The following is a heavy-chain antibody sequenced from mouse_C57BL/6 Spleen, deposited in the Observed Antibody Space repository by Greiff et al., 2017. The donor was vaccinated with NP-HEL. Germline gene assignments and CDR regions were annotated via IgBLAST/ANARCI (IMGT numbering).Heavy chain of an antibody. Sequence: QVQLKQSGAELVKPGASVKLSCKASGYTFTSYWMHWVKQRPGQGLEWIGMIHPNSGSTNYNEKFKSKATLTVDKSSSTAYMQLSSLTSEDSAVYYCARDYYEDAMDYWGQGTSVTVSS. CDR3: ARDYYEDAMDY. V-gene: IGHV1-64*01. CDR2: IHPNSGST. J-gene: IGHJ4*01. CDR1: GYTFTSYW. D-gene: IGHD2-4*01.